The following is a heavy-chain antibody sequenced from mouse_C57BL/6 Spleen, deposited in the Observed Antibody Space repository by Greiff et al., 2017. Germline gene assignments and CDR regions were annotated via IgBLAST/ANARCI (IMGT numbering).Heavy chain of an antibody. D-gene: IGHD3-2*01. J-gene: IGHJ1*03. CDR1: GYTFTNYW. CDR3: ARDGARQRIDWYFDV. CDR2: IYPGGGYT. V-gene: IGHV1-63*01. Sequence: QVQLQQSGAELVRPGTSVKMSCKASGYTFTNYWIGWAKQRPGHGLEWIGDIYPGGGYTNYNEKFKGKATLTADKSSSTAYMQFSSLTSEDSAIYYCARDGARQRIDWYFDVWGTGTTVTVSS.